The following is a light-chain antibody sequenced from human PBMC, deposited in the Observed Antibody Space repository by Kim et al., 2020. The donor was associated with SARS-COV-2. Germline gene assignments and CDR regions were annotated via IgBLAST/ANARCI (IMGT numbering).Light chain of an antibody. V-gene: IGKV3-11*01. CDR2: DAS. CDR1: HSVSNF. J-gene: IGKJ4*01. CDR3: QQRSNWPLT. Sequence: LSPGERAPLSCRASHSVSNFLAWYQQKPGQAPRLLIYDASNRATGIPARFSGSVSGTDFTLTISSLEPEDFAVYYCQQRSNWPLTFGGGTKVDIK.